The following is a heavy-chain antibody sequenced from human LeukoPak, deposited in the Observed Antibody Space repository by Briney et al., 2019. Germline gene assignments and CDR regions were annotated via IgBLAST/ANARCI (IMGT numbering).Heavy chain of an antibody. CDR1: GFTFSSYD. Sequence: GGSLRLSCAASGFTFSSYDFHWVRHGSGKGLEWVSSIGTGGNTYYLASVKGRFTISRDNAKDSLYLQMNNLRVEDTALYYCTRGSPHGFDYWGQGTLVTVSS. V-gene: IGHV3-13*01. J-gene: IGHJ4*02. CDR3: TRGSPHGFDY. CDR2: IGTGGNT.